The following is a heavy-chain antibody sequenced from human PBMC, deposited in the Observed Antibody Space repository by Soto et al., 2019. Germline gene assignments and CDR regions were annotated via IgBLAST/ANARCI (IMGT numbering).Heavy chain of an antibody. CDR3: ARQWELSGYYYGMDV. Sequence: ASVKVSCKASGYTFTSYDFNWVRQATGQGLEWMGWMNPNTGNTGYAEKFQGRVTMTRDTSISTAYMELSSLRSEDTAVYYCARQWELSGYYYGMDVWGQGTTVTVSS. CDR2: MNPNTGNT. CDR1: GYTFTSYD. V-gene: IGHV1-8*01. D-gene: IGHD1-26*01. J-gene: IGHJ6*02.